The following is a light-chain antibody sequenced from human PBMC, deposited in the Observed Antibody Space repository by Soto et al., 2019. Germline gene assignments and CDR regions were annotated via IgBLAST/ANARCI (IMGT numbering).Light chain of an antibody. CDR1: QTISTY. V-gene: IGKV1-39*01. Sequence: DIQMTQSPSSLSAFVGDRIPTTCRASQTISTYLIWYQQRPGKAPKLLIYLASSLQSGVPSRFGGSGSGTDFTLTISRVQPEDSATYVCQQSYGPPSTFGHGTRLEIK. CDR2: LAS. J-gene: IGKJ5*01. CDR3: QQSYGPPST.